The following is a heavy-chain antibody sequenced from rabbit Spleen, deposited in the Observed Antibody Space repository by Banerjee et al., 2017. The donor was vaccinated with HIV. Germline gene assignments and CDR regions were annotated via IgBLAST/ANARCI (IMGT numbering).Heavy chain of an antibody. V-gene: IGHV1S45*01. D-gene: IGHD8-1*01. CDR1: GFSFSSSDY. CDR2: INMVTGKS. CDR3: ARDAGTSFSTYGMDL. Sequence: QEQLEESGGDLVKPGASLTLTCTASGFSFSSSDYMCWVRQAPGKGLEWITCINMVTGKSVYASWAKGRFTISKTSSTTVTLQMTSLTAADTATYFCARDAGTSFSTYGMDLWGPGTLVTVS. J-gene: IGHJ6*01.